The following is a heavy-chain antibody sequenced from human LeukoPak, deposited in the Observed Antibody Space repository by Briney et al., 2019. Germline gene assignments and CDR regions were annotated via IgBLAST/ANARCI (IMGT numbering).Heavy chain of an antibody. CDR1: GFTFSSYA. D-gene: IGHD2-2*01. J-gene: IGHJ4*02. CDR2: ISGIGGST. CDR3: AKMGEVVPAAISYYFDY. V-gene: IGHV3-23*01. Sequence: GGSLRPSCAASGFTFSSYAMSWVRQAPGKGLEWVSAISGIGGSTYYADSVKGRFTISRDNSKNTLYLQMNSLRAEDTAVYYCAKMGEVVPAAISYYFDYWGQGTLVTVSS.